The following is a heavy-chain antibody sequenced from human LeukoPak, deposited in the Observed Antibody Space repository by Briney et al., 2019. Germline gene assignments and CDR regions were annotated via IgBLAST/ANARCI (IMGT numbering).Heavy chain of an antibody. D-gene: IGHD3-22*01. CDR2: IKQDGSEK. V-gene: IGHV3-7*01. Sequence: PGGPLRLSCAASGFTFSGYWMSWVRQAPGKGLEWVANIKQDGSEKYYVDSVKGRFTISRDNAKNSLYLQMNSLRAEDTAVYYCARVDSSGYSSPGDAFDIWGQGTMVTVSS. CDR1: GFTFSGYW. J-gene: IGHJ3*02. CDR3: ARVDSSGYSSPGDAFDI.